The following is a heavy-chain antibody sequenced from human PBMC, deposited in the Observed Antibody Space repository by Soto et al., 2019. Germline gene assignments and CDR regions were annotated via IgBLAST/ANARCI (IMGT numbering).Heavy chain of an antibody. J-gene: IGHJ6*03. V-gene: IGHV3-11*01. CDR3: ARAYYDFWSTYYYYYMDV. Sequence: GGSLRLSCAASGFTFSDYYMSWIRQAPGKGLEWVSYISSSGSTIYYADSVKGRFTISRDNAKNSLYLQMNSLRAEDTAVYFFARAYYDFWSTYYYYYMDVWGKGTTVTVSS. CDR2: ISSSGSTI. CDR1: GFTFSDYY. D-gene: IGHD3-3*01.